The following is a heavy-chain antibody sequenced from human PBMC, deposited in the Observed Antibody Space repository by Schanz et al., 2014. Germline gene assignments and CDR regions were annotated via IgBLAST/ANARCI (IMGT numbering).Heavy chain of an antibody. D-gene: IGHD2-15*01. CDR2: VWSDGNTK. V-gene: IGHV3-33*01. CDR3: ARDAVALVPEYFMDV. Sequence: QVQLVESGGGVVRPGRSLRLSCATSGFTFSRFGMHWVRQAPGKGPEWVALVWSDGNTKYYVDSVKGRFTISRDNSMNTLHLQMDGLRVEDTAVYYCARDAVALVPEYFMDVWGKGTPVTGSS. CDR1: GFTFSRFG. J-gene: IGHJ6*03.